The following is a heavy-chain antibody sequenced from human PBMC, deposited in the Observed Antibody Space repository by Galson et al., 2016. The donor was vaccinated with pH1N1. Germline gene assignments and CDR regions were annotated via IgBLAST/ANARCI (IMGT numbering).Heavy chain of an antibody. J-gene: IGHJ4*02. D-gene: IGHD3-22*01. V-gene: IGHV3-9*01. CDR1: GFTFDDYA. CDR2: ISWNGGHT. CDR3: AKDLYSDDRSGSPG. Sequence: SLRLSCAGSGFTFDDYAMHWVRQAPGKGLEWVSGISWNGGHTDYADSVQGRFTVSRDNAKNSLYLQMSSLRTEDTAFYYCAKDLYSDDRSGSPGWGQGTLVTVSS.